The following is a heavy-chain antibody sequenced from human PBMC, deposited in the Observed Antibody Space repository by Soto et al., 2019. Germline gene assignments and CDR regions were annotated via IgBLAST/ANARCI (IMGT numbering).Heavy chain of an antibody. D-gene: IGHD3-16*01. CDR2: IIPFFKAT. J-gene: IGHJ6*02. CDR1: GGTFTSHA. Sequence: QVQLVQSGAEVKMPESSVQVSCKASGGTFTSHAISWVRQAPGQGLEWMGVIIPFFKATNYAQKFQGRVTITADDSMTTVYMDVYSLTSDDTAIYYCAGDVTVNYYDSNYYYYAMYVWGQGTTVTVSS. CDR3: AGDVTVNYYDSNYYYYAMYV. V-gene: IGHV1-69*01.